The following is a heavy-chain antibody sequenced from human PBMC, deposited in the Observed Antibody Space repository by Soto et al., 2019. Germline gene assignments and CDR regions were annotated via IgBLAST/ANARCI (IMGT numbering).Heavy chain of an antibody. CDR1: GFPFSSYA. Sequence: PGGSLSLSCAASGFPFSSYAMSCVRQAPGKGLEWVATINRSGGSTYYADSVKGRFTISRDNSNNTLYLQMNSLRADDTAIYYCVKILWIDDAFDLWGQGTLVTVSS. J-gene: IGHJ3*01. CDR2: INRSGGST. CDR3: VKILWIDDAFDL. V-gene: IGHV3-23*01. D-gene: IGHD5-12*01.